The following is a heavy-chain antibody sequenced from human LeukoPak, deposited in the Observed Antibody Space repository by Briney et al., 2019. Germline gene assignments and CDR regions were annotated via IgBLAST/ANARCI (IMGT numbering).Heavy chain of an antibody. V-gene: IGHV4-4*07. CDR2: IYTSAST. Sequence: SETLSLTCTVAGGSVSSYYWSWIRQPAGEGREWIVRIYTSASTNYNPSLKSRVTMSVDTSKNQSSLKLSSVTAADTAVYSCARCHYGSGPPNDAFDIWSQGKMVTVSS. CDR1: GGSVSSYY. D-gene: IGHD3-10*01. J-gene: IGHJ3*02. CDR3: ARCHYGSGPPNDAFDI.